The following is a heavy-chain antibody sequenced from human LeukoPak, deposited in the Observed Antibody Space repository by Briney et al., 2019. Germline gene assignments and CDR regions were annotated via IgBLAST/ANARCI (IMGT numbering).Heavy chain of an antibody. CDR2: ICYSGST. J-gene: IGHJ4*02. V-gene: IGHV4-59*01. CDR1: GGAISSYY. D-gene: IGHD4-11*01. CDR3: ARVDYSNLFDY. Sequence: SETLSLTCTVSGGAISSYYWSWIRQPPGKGLEWIGYICYSGSTNYNPSLKSRVTISVDTSKNQFSLKLSSVTAADTAVYYCARVDYSNLFDYWGQGTLVTVSS.